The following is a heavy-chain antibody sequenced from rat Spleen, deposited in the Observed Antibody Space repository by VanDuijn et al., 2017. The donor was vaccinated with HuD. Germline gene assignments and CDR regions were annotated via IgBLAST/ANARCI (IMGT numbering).Heavy chain of an antibody. J-gene: IGHJ4*01. V-gene: IGHV5-25*01. CDR1: GFTFSNYY. D-gene: IGHD1-10*01. CDR3: ARHGTTKFMDA. Sequence: EVQLVESGGGLVQPGRSMKFSCAASGFTFSNYYMAWVRQAPTKGLEWVASISPSGGSTYYPDSVKGRFTISRDNAKSTLYLQMDSLSSDDTATYYCARHGTTKFMDAWGQGASVTVSS. CDR2: ISPSGGST.